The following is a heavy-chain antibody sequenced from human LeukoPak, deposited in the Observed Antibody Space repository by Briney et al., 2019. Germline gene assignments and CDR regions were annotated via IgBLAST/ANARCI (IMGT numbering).Heavy chain of an antibody. J-gene: IGHJ4*02. Sequence: GRSLRLSCAASGFTFSTYTMDWVRQAPGKGLEWVAVISHDGNDKYYADSVKGRFTISRDNSKNTLFLQMNSLSDDDTAVYSCARITSFYYFDYWGQGTLVTVSS. CDR2: ISHDGNDK. D-gene: IGHD1-20*01. CDR1: GFTFSTYT. V-gene: IGHV3-30*04. CDR3: ARITSFYYFDY.